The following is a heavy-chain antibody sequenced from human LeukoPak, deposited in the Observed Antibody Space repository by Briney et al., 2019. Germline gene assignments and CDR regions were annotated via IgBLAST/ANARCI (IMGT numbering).Heavy chain of an antibody. Sequence: GGSLRLSCAASGFTFSSYSMNWVRQAPGKGPEWVSYISSSSSTIYYADSVKGRFTISRDNAKNSLYLQMNSLRAEDTAVYYCARGSSSGWYGSNYYYYYMDVWGKGTTVTVSS. V-gene: IGHV3-48*01. CDR2: ISSSSSTI. CDR3: ARGSSSGWYGSNYYYYYMDV. CDR1: GFTFSSYS. D-gene: IGHD6-19*01. J-gene: IGHJ6*03.